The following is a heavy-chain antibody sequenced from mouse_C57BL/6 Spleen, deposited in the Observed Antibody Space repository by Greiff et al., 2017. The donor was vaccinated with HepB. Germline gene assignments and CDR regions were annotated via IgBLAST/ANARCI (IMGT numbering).Heavy chain of an antibody. CDR3: ARNWAFDY. V-gene: IGHV5-16*01. Sequence: DVKLVESEGGLVQPGSSMKLSCTASGFTFSDYYMAWVRQVPEKGLEWVANINYDGSSTYYLYSLKSRFTISRDNSKNTLYLQMSSLKSEDTATYYCARNWAFDYWGQGPTLTVSS. J-gene: IGHJ2*01. CDR1: GFTFSDYY. CDR2: INYDGSST. D-gene: IGHD4-1*01.